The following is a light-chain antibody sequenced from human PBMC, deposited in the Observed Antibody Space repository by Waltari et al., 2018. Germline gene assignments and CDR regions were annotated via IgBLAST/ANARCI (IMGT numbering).Light chain of an antibody. J-gene: IGKJ1*01. V-gene: IGKV3-15*01. CDR1: QTIGRS. CDR2: GAS. Sequence: ETVVTQSPATLSVSPGERATLSCRTSQTIGRSLAWYQQRPGQAPRLVIYGASIRATGIPARFSGSGSETEFALTISGLLPEDSAVYYCQQYNNWPPGTFGQGTKVEI. CDR3: QQYNNWPPGT.